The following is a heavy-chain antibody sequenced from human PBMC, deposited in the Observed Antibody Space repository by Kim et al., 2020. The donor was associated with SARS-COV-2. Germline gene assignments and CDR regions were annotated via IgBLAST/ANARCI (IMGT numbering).Heavy chain of an antibody. V-gene: IGHV3-49*04. CDR1: GFTFGDYA. Sequence: GGSLRLSCTASGFTFGDYAMSWVRQAPGKGLEWVGFIRSKAYGGTTEYAASVKGRFTISRDDSKSIAYLQMNSLKTEDTAVYYCTRAPPVTTYAFDIWGQGTMVTVSS. CDR2: IRSKAYGGTT. J-gene: IGHJ3*02. D-gene: IGHD4-17*01. CDR3: TRAPPVTTYAFDI.